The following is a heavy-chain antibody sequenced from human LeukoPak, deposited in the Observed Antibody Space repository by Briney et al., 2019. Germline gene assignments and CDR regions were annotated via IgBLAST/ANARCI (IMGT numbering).Heavy chain of an antibody. J-gene: IGHJ6*02. Sequence: GGYLRLSCAASGFTFTSYWMRWVRQAPGKGLVWVSRIKSDESTRDYADFVKGRFTISRDNARNTVYLQINSLIAEDTAVYYCARGLRDRYGMDVWGQGTTVTVSS. CDR2: IKSDESTR. V-gene: IGHV3-74*01. CDR3: ARGLRDRYGMDV. CDR1: GFTFTSYW. D-gene: IGHD5-12*01.